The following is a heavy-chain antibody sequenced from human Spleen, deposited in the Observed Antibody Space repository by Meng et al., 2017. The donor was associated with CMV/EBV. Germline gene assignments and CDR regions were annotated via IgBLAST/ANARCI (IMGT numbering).Heavy chain of an antibody. V-gene: IGHV3-49*04. CDR2: IRSKASGGTT. CDR3: SRDKEAGTIGLYGMDV. Sequence: GESLKISCVASGFTFSGYWMSWVRQAPGKGLEWVGFIRSKASGGTTDYAASVKNRFTISRDDSKSIAYLQMNSLKTEDTAVYYCSRDKEAGTIGLYGMDVWGQGTTVTVSS. J-gene: IGHJ6*02. CDR1: GFTFSGYW. D-gene: IGHD1-7*01.